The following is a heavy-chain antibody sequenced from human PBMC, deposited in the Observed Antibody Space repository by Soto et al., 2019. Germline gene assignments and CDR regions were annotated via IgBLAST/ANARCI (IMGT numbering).Heavy chain of an antibody. CDR3: AIDYGNMGSYYYYDMDV. CDR1: GYIFTSYW. J-gene: IGHJ6*02. Sequence: HGESLKISCKGSGYIFTSYWIGWVRQMPGKGLEWMGIIYPGDSDTRYSPSFQGQVTISADKSISTAYLQWSSLKASDTGMYYCAIDYGNMGSYYYYDMDVWGQGTTVTVS. V-gene: IGHV5-51*01. D-gene: IGHD4-17*01. CDR2: IYPGDSDT.